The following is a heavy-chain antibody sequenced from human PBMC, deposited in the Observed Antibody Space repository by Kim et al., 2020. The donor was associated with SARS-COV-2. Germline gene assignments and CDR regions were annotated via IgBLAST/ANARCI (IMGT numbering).Heavy chain of an antibody. CDR3: ARASFYIDRGWFDPWGQGTLIGWFDP. CDR2: INPSGGST. J-gene: IGHJ5*02. D-gene: IGHD3-10*01. CDR1: GYTFTSYY. V-gene: IGHV1-46*01. Sequence: ASVKVSCKASGYTFTSYYMHWVRQAPGQGLEWMGIINPSGGSTSYAQKFQGRVTMTRDTSTSTVYMELSSLRSEDTAVYYCARASFYIDRGWFDPWGQGTLIGWFDPWPGNPGHRLL.